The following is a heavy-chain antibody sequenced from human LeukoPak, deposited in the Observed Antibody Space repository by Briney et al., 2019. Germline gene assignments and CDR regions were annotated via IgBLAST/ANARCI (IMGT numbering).Heavy chain of an antibody. V-gene: IGHV3-7*03. D-gene: IGHD2-2*01. J-gene: IGHJ4*02. CDR2: IKQDGSEK. Sequence: GGSLRLSCATSGFTFSRFWMTSVRQAPGKGLEWVANIKQDGSEKNYVDSVKGRFTISRDNAKNSLYLQMNSLRAEDTAVYYCASQPAAADVDFWGQGTLVTVSS. CDR3: ASQPAAADVDF. CDR1: GFTFSRFW.